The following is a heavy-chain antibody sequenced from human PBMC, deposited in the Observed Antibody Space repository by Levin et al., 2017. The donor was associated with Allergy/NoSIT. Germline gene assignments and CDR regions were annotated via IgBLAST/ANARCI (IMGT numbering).Heavy chain of an antibody. CDR2: IYLRGST. J-gene: IGHJ4*02. CDR1: GGSISSGGYS. Sequence: SETLSLTCAVSGGSISSGGYSWSWIRQPPGKGLKWIGNIYLRGSTNDNPSLKIRVTMSVDRSKNQFSLKLSYVTAADTAVYYCARVAGYSYGYYFDYWGPGTLVTVSS. D-gene: IGHD5-18*01. V-gene: IGHV4-30-2*01. CDR3: ARVAGYSYGYYFDY.